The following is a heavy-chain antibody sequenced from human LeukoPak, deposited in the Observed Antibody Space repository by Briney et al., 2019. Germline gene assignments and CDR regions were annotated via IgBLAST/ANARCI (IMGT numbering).Heavy chain of an antibody. CDR1: GFTFSSYG. CDR3: AKVNGVDAFDI. D-gene: IGHD2-8*01. Sequence: PGRSLRLSCAASGFTFSSYGMHWVRQAPGKGLEWVAVISYDGSNKYYADSVKGRFTISRDNSKNTLYLQMNSLRAEDTAVYYCAKVNGVDAFDIWGQGTMVTVSS. CDR2: ISYDGSNK. J-gene: IGHJ3*02. V-gene: IGHV3-30*18.